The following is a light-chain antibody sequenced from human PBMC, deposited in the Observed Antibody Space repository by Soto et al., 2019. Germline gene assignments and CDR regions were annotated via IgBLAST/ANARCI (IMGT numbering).Light chain of an antibody. CDR2: AAS. J-gene: IGKJ1*01. CDR3: QQSYSTPRT. CDR1: QSISSY. V-gene: IGKV1-39*01. Sequence: DIQMTHSPSSLSASVGDIFTITCXASQSISSYLNWYQQKPGKAPKLLIYAASSLQSGVPSRFSGSGSGTDFTLTISSLQPEDFATYYCQQSYSTPRTFGQGTKVDI.